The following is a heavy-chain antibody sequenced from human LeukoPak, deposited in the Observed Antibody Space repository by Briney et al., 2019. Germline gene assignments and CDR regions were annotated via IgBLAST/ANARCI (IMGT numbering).Heavy chain of an antibody. CDR1: GYTFTGYY. D-gene: IGHD1-1*01. V-gene: IGHV1-2*02. J-gene: IGHJ4*02. CDR3: ARAQGWERHLDY. CDR2: IIPNSGGT. Sequence: ASVKVSCKASGYTFTGYYMYWVRQAPGQGPEWMGWIIPNSGGTKYAQKFQGRVNMTRDTSISTAYMELSRLTSDDTAVYYCARAQGWERHLDYWGQGTLVTVSS.